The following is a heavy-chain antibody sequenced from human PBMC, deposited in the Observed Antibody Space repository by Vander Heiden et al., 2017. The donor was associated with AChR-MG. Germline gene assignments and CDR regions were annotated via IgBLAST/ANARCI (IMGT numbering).Heavy chain of an antibody. Sequence: QVQLVQSGAEVKKPGASVTVSCKASGYTFTSYDINWVRQATGQGLEWMGWMNPNSGNTGYAQKFQGRVTMTRNTSISTAYMELSSLRSEDTAVYYCARGGRITIFGVVKNWFDPWGQGTLVTVSS. J-gene: IGHJ5*02. V-gene: IGHV1-8*01. CDR2: MNPNSGNT. CDR3: ARGGRITIFGVVKNWFDP. D-gene: IGHD3-3*01. CDR1: GYTFTSYD.